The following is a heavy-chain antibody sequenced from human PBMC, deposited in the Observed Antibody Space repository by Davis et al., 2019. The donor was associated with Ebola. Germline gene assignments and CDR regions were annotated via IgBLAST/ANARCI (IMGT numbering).Heavy chain of an antibody. Sequence: GESLKISCAASGFSLSSCSMSWVRQAPGKGLEWVSSINAGGTVFTADSVKGRFAISRDSASNSLFLQMNSLRDEDTAVYYCAKDFNLFGVEMMGLHYWGQGTLLTVSS. CDR1: GFSLSSCS. V-gene: IGHV3-48*02. CDR3: AKDFNLFGVEMMGLHY. J-gene: IGHJ4*02. D-gene: IGHD3-3*01. CDR2: INAGGTV.